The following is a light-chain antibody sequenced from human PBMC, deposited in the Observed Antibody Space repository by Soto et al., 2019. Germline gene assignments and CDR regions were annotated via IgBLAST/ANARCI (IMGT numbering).Light chain of an antibody. Sequence: EIVLTQSPGTLSLSPGERATLTCRVSQSVNAGYLAWYQQKPGQAPRLLFYGVYNRAAGVPDRFSGSGSGTEFTLTISSLEPEDFAGYYCQVYGSSPRYTFGQGTKVEIK. V-gene: IGKV3-20*01. CDR1: QSVNAGY. CDR3: QVYGSSPRYT. CDR2: GVY. J-gene: IGKJ2*01.